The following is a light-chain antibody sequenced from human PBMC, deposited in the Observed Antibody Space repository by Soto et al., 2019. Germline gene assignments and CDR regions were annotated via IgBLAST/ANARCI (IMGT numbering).Light chain of an antibody. J-gene: IGLJ1*01. V-gene: IGLV1-40*01. CDR1: SSNIGAGYD. Sequence: QSVLTQPPSVSGAPGQRVTISCTGSSSNIGAGYDVHWYQQLPGTAPKLLIYGNSNRPSGVPDRFAGSKSGTSASLTITGLQAEDEADYYCCSYTTSSTLGYVFGTGTKVTVL. CDR3: CSYTTSSTLGYV. CDR2: GNS.